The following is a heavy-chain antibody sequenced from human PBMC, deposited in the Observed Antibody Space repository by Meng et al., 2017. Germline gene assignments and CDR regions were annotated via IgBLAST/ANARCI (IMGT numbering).Heavy chain of an antibody. J-gene: IGHJ3*02. D-gene: IGHD6-19*01. CDR1: GGSIRNYY. Sequence: SETLSLTCTVPGGSIRNYYWSWIRQPPGKGLEWIGYIYNTESTNYNPSLESRVTISVDTPNNQFSLKLGSVTAADTAIYYCARLRGGWYNDAFDIWGQGTMVTVS. CDR2: IYNTEST. V-gene: IGHV4-59*01. CDR3: ARLRGGWYNDAFDI.